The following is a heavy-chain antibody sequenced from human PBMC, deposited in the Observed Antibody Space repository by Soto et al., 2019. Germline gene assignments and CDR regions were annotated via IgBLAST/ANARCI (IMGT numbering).Heavy chain of an antibody. Sequence: PSETLSLTCAVYGGSFSGYYWSWIRQPPGKGLEWIGEINQSGSTNYNPSLKSRVTISVDTSKNQFSLKLSSVTAADTAVYYCARTYSSSWSPFDYRGQGTLVTASS. CDR1: GGSFSGYY. D-gene: IGHD6-13*01. CDR2: INQSGST. J-gene: IGHJ4*02. CDR3: ARTYSSSWSPFDY. V-gene: IGHV4-34*01.